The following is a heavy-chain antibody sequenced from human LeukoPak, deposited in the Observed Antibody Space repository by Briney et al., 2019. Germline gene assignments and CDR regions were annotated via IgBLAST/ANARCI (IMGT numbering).Heavy chain of an antibody. D-gene: IGHD3-22*01. J-gene: IGHJ4*02. CDR3: ARGRYYDSSGYPSGY. CDR1: GFTFDDYG. CDR2: INWNGGST. Sequence: GGSLRLSCAASGFTFDDYGMSWVRQAPGKGLEWVSGINWNGGSTGYADSVKGRFTISRDNAKNSLYLQMNSLRAEDTALYYCARGRYYDSSGYPSGYWGQGTLVTVSS. V-gene: IGHV3-20*04.